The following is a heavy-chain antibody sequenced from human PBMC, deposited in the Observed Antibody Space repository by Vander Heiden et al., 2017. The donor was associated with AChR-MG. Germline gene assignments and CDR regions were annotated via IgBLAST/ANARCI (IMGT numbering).Heavy chain of an antibody. CDR1: ECTFSNYA. J-gene: IGHJ4*02. D-gene: IGHD2-15*01. CDR2: ISGSGDRT. CDR3: AKCTASSCYCPLNY. V-gene: IGHV3-23*01. Sequence: EVQLLESGGGSVQPGGSLRLSCVAAECTFSNYAMSWVRQAPGKGQEWVSCISGSGDRTYYADSVKGRFTISRDNSKNTLYLQMNSLRAEDTAIYYCAKCTASSCYCPLNYWGQGALVTVSS.